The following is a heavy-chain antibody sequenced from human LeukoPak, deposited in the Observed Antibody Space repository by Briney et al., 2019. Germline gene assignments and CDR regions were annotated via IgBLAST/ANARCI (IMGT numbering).Heavy chain of an antibody. D-gene: IGHD3/OR15-3a*01. CDR2: IYTSGST. V-gene: IGHV4-61*02. CDR1: GGSISSGSYY. Sequence: SETLSLTCTVSGGSISSGSYYWSWIRQPAGKGLEWIGRIYTSGSTNYNPSLKSRVTISVDTSKNQFSLKLSSVTAADTAVYYCARDGPSDAFDIWGQGTVVTVSS. CDR3: ARDGPSDAFDI. J-gene: IGHJ3*02.